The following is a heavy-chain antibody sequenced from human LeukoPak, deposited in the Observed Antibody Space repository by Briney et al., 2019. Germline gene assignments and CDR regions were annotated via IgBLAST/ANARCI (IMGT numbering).Heavy chain of an antibody. Sequence: PGGSLRLSCAASGFTFSSYGMHWVRQAPGKGLEWVAAISHDGSTKIYADSVKGRFTISRDNSKNTLYLQMNSLRAEDTAVYYCAKIPAFDWSVHYFDSWGQGTLVTVSS. CDR2: ISHDGSTK. CDR1: GFTFSSYG. D-gene: IGHD3-9*01. V-gene: IGHV3-30*18. CDR3: AKIPAFDWSVHYFDS. J-gene: IGHJ4*02.